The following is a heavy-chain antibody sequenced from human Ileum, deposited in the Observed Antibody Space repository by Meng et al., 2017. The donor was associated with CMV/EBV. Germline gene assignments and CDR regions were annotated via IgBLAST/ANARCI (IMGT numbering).Heavy chain of an antibody. CDR2: IPPSGST. CDR1: AASFREFD. J-gene: IGHJ4*02. V-gene: IGHV4-34*01. Sequence: TGLVHASDTRLLTCDVYAASFREFDWSWPRHLPGKWLDLIGEIPPSGSTHYNPSLESRVSISVHRSNNQFSLKVSSVTAADTAVYYCARGQDNHKGVVHWGQGTLVTVSS. CDR3: ARGQDNHKGVVH. D-gene: IGHD1-14*01.